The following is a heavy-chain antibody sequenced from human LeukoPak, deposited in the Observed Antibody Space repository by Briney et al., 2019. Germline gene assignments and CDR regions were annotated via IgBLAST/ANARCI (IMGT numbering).Heavy chain of an antibody. D-gene: IGHD3-10*01. CDR2: IWYDGSNK. CDR3: ARGPYYYGSGSYMPDY. Sequence: GGSLRLSCAASGFTFSSYGMHWVRQAPGKGLEWVAVIWYDGSNKYYADSVKGRFTISRDNSKNTLYLQMNSLRAEDTAVYYCARGPYYYGSGSYMPDYWGQGTLVTVSS. V-gene: IGHV3-33*01. J-gene: IGHJ4*02. CDR1: GFTFSSYG.